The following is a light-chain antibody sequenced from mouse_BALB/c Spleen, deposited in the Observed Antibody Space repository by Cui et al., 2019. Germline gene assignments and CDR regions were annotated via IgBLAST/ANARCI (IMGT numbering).Light chain of an antibody. Sequence: DIVLTQSPASLAVSLGQRATISCSASESVDSYGNSFMHWYQQKPGQPPKLLIYRASNLESGIPARFSGSGSRTDFTLTINPVEADDVATYYCQQSNEDPLTFGAGTKLELK. CDR1: ESVDSYGNSF. V-gene: IGKV3-5*01. CDR3: QQSNEDPLT. J-gene: IGKJ5*01. CDR2: RAS.